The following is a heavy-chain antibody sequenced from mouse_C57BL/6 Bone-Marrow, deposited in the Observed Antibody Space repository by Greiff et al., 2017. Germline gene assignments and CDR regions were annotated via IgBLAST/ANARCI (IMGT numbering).Heavy chain of an antibody. V-gene: IGHV1-22*01. J-gene: IGHJ4*01. Sequence: VQLQQSGPELVKPGASVKMSCKASGYTFTDYNMHWVKQSHGKSLEWIGYINPNNGGTSYNQKVKGKDTLTVNKSSSTAYMELRSLTSEDSAVYYCARVYDGYYDAMDYWGQGTSVTVSS. CDR1: GYTFTDYN. CDR2: INPNNGGT. CDR3: ARVYDGYYDAMDY. D-gene: IGHD2-3*01.